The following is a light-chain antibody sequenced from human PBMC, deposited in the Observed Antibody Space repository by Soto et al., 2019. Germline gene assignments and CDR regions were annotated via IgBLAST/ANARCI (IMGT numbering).Light chain of an antibody. J-gene: IGKJ5*01. CDR2: GAS. CDR3: QQYGSSST. V-gene: IGKV3-20*01. CDR1: QSVSSSY. Sequence: EIVLTQSPGTLSLSPGEGATLSCRASQSVSSSYIAWYQQRPGQTPSLLIYGASSRPTGIPDRFSGSGSGTDFTLTISRLEPEDFAVYYCQQYGSSSTFGQGTRLEIK.